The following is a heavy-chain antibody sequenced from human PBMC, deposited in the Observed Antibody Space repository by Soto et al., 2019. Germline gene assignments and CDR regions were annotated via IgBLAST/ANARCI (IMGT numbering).Heavy chain of an antibody. V-gene: IGHV3-48*01. D-gene: IGHD6-19*01. CDR1: GFTFSSYS. J-gene: IGHJ3*02. CDR2: ISSSSSTI. Sequence: PGGSLRLSCAASGFTFSSYSMNWVRQAPGKGLEWVSYISSSSSTIYYADSVKGRFTISRDNAKNSLYLQMNSLRAEDTAVYYCARGGGQWLEHGAFDIWGQGTMVTVSS. CDR3: ARGGGQWLEHGAFDI.